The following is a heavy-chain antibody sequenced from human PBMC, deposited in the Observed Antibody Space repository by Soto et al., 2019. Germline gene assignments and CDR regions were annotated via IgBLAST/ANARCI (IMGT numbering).Heavy chain of an antibody. CDR3: ARAVLPATAPFDY. D-gene: IGHD2-2*01. V-gene: IGHV4-59*01. Sequence: QVQLQESGPRLVKPSETLSLTCIVSGGSISSYYWSWIRQPPGKGLEWIGYIYYSGSTNYNPSLRSRVTISVDTSKNQFSLKLSSVTAADTVVYYCARAVLPATAPFDYWGQGTLVTVSS. CDR1: GGSISSYY. J-gene: IGHJ4*02. CDR2: IYYSGST.